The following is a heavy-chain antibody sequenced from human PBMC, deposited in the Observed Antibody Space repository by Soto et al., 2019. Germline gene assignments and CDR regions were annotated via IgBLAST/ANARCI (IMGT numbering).Heavy chain of an antibody. CDR2: IIPIFGTA. D-gene: IGHD2-21*02. CDR1: GGTFSSYA. CDR3: ARGIVVVTAIRPFYYGMDV. J-gene: IGHJ6*02. Sequence: SVKVSCKAPGGTFSSYAISWVRQAPGQGLEWMGGIIPIFGTANYAQKFQGRVTITADESTSTAYMELSSLRSEDTAVYYCARGIVVVTAIRPFYYGMDVWGQGTTVTVSS. V-gene: IGHV1-69*13.